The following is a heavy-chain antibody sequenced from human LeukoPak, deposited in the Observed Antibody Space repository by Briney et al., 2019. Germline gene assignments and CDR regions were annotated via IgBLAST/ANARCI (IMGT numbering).Heavy chain of an antibody. CDR2: MNPNSGNT. J-gene: IGHJ3*02. V-gene: IGHV1-8*02. D-gene: IGHD6-13*01. Sequence: ASVKVSCKASGYTFTSYDINWVRQATGQGLEWMGWMNPNSGNTGYAQKLQGRVTMTTDTSTSTAYMELRSLRSDDTAVYYCARDEVYSSSWDFDAFDIWGQGTMVTVSS. CDR1: GYTFTSYD. CDR3: ARDEVYSSSWDFDAFDI.